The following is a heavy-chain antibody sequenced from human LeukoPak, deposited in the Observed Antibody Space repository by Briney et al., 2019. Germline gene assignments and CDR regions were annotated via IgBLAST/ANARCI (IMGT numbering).Heavy chain of an antibody. CDR3: ASLGGLGY. CDR2: IYYSGST. V-gene: IGHV4-59*05. D-gene: IGHD3-10*01. Sequence: SETLSLTCTVSGGSISSYYWSWIRQPPGKGLEWIGSIYYSGSTYYNPSLKSRVTISVDTSKNQFSLKLSSVTAADTAVYYCASLGGLGYWGQGTLVTVSS. J-gene: IGHJ4*02. CDR1: GGSISSYY.